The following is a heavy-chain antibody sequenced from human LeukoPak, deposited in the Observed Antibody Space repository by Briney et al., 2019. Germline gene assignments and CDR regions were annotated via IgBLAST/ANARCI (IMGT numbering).Heavy chain of an antibody. J-gene: IGHJ4*02. D-gene: IGHD2-21*01. V-gene: IGHV4-59*08. CDR1: GGSISSYY. CDR2: IYYSGST. Sequence: SETLSLTCTVSGGSISSYYWSWIRQPPGKGLEWIGYIYYSGSTNYNPSLKSRVTISVDTSENQFFLNLSSATAADTAVYYCARRDYFDYWGQGTLVTVSS. CDR3: ARRDYFDY.